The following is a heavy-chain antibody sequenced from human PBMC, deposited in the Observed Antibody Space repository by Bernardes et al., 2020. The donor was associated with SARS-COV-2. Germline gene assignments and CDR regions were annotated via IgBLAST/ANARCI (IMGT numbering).Heavy chain of an antibody. J-gene: IGHJ4*02. CDR1: GFTFSSYW. CDR3: VRGPSDGHGRFEY. Sequence: GFLILSCAASGFTFSSYWMHWVRQAPGKGLVWVSRISGDGRTTTYADSVKGRFTISRDNARNTLYLQMNSLRDEDTAIYYCVRGPSDGHGRFEYWGQGTLGTVSS. V-gene: IGHV3-74*01. CDR2: ISGDGRTT.